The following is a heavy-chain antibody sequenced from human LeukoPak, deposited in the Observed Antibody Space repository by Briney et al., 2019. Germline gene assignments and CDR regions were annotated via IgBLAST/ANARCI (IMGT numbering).Heavy chain of an antibody. J-gene: IGHJ4*02. CDR2: IKQDGSEK. V-gene: IGHV3-7*01. CDR3: ARAEVLLWFGEFSASAYYFDY. CDR1: GFTFSSYW. D-gene: IGHD3-10*01. Sequence: GGSLRLSCAASGFTFSSYWMSWARQAPGKGLEWVANIKQDGSEKYYVDSVKGRFTISRDNAKNSLYLQMNSLRAEDTAVYYCARAEVLLWFGEFSASAYYFDYWGQGTLVTVSS.